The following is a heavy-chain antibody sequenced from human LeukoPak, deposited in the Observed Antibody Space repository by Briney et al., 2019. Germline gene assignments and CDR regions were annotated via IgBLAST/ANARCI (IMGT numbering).Heavy chain of an antibody. V-gene: IGHV3-21*01. Sequence: PGGSLRLSCAASGFTFSSYSMNWVRQAPGKGLEWVSSISSSSSYIYYADSVKGRFTISRDNAKNSLYLQMNSLRAEDTAVYYCAREPSSGSPLSGFDYWGQGTLVTVSS. J-gene: IGHJ4*02. CDR2: ISSSSSYI. CDR1: GFTFSSYS. D-gene: IGHD3-22*01. CDR3: AREPSSGSPLSGFDY.